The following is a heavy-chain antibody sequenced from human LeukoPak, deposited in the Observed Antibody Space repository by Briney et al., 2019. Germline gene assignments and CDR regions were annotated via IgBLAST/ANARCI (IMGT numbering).Heavy chain of an antibody. D-gene: IGHD5-12*01. CDR1: GFTFSSYG. Sequence: GGSLRLSCAASGFTFSSYGMHWVRQAPGKGLEWVAVISYDGSNKYYADSVKGRFTISRDNSKNTLYLQMNSLRAEDTAVYYCAKVGQCGYDLRDAFDIWGQGTMVTVSS. V-gene: IGHV3-30*18. CDR3: AKVGQCGYDLRDAFDI. J-gene: IGHJ3*02. CDR2: ISYDGSNK.